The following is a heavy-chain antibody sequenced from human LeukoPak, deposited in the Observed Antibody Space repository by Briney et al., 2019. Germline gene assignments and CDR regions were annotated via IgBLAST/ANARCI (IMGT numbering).Heavy chain of an antibody. D-gene: IGHD2-2*02. V-gene: IGHV4-59*01. CDR1: GASISNYY. Sequence: SETLSLTCTVSGASISNYYWSWIRQPPGKGLEWIGYIYYSGSTNYNPSLKSRVTISLDTSKTQFSLKLSSVTAADTAVYYCARQEIGNCSSSSCYSFDYWGQGTLVTVSS. CDR2: IYYSGST. CDR3: ARQEIGNCSSSSCYSFDY. J-gene: IGHJ4*02.